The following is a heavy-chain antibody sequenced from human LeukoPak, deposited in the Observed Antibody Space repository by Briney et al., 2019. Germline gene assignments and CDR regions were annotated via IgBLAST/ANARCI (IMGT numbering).Heavy chain of an antibody. D-gene: IGHD2-2*01. V-gene: IGHV1-3*01. J-gene: IGHJ4*02. CDR1: GNTFTSYG. CDR3: ARNEYCSSTSCSNTNFDY. CDR2: INGGNGNT. Sequence: ASVKVSCKTSGNTFTSYGTHWVRQAPGQSLEWMGWINGGNGNTKYSEKFQGRVTIIRDTSASTAYMELSSLRSEDTAVYYCARNEYCSSTSCSNTNFDYWGQGTLVTVSS.